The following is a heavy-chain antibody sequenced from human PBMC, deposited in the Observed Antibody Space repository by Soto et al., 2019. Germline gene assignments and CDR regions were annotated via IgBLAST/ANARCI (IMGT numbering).Heavy chain of an antibody. CDR3: AKDLIRWELQSGGMDV. CDR1: VFTFDYYA. CDR2: ISWNSGSI. Sequence: PGGSLRLSCAASVFTFDYYAMHWVRQAPGKGLEWVSGISWNSGSIGYADSVKGRFTISRDNAKNSLYLQMNSLRAEDTALYYCAKDLIRWELQSGGMDVWGQGTTVTVSS. D-gene: IGHD1-26*01. V-gene: IGHV3-9*01. J-gene: IGHJ6*02.